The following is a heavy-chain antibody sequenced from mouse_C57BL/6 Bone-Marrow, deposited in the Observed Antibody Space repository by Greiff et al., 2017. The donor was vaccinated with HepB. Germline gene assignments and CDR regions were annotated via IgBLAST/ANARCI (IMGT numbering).Heavy chain of an antibody. D-gene: IGHD1-1*01. CDR3: ARPYYYGSSYSWFAY. V-gene: IGHV5-17*01. J-gene: IGHJ3*01. CDR1: GFTFSDYG. Sequence: EVMLVESGGGLVKPGGSLKLSCAASGFTFSDYGMHWVRQAPEKGLEWVAYISSGSSTIYYADTVKGRFTISRDNAKNTLFLQMTSLRSEVTAMYYCARPYYYGSSYSWFAYWGQGTLVTVSA. CDR2: ISSGSSTI.